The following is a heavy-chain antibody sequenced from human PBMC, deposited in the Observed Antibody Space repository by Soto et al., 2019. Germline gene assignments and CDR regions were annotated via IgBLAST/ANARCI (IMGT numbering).Heavy chain of an antibody. V-gene: IGHV3-30*18. J-gene: IGHJ6*02. CDR3: AKDRSDFWSGYYTGYYYGMDV. CDR1: GFTVSSYG. D-gene: IGHD3-3*01. Sequence: CLRLSCAACGFTVSSYGMHWVRQAPGKGLEWVAVISYDGSNKYYADSVKGRFTISRDNSKNTLYLQMNSLRAEDTAVYYCAKDRSDFWSGYYTGYYYGMDVWGQGTTVTVSS. CDR2: ISYDGSNK.